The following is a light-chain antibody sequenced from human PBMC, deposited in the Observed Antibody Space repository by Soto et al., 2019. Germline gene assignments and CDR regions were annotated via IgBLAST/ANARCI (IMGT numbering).Light chain of an antibody. V-gene: IGLV1-51*01. Sequence: QSVLTQPPSVSAAPGQKVTISCSGSSSNIGNNFVSWYQQLPGTAPKFLIYDNNKRPSGIPDRFSGSKSGTSATLGITGLQTGDEADYYCATWDTSLSAWVFGGGTKVTVL. CDR3: ATWDTSLSAWV. CDR2: DNN. CDR1: SSNIGNNF. J-gene: IGLJ3*02.